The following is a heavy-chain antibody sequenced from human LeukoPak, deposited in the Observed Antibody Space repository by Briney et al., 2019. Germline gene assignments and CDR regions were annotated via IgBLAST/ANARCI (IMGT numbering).Heavy chain of an antibody. CDR3: ARLLRFYYYMDV. Sequence: SETLSLTCTVSGGSISSYYWSWIRQPPGKGLEWIGYIYYSGSTYYNPSLKSRVTISVDTSKNQFSLKLSSVTAADTAVYYCARLLRFYYYMDVWGKGTTVTVSS. J-gene: IGHJ6*03. CDR1: GGSISSYY. V-gene: IGHV4-59*04. CDR2: IYYSGST. D-gene: IGHD3-3*01.